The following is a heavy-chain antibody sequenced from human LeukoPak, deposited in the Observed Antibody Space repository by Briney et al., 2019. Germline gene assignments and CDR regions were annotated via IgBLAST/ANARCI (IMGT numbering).Heavy chain of an antibody. CDR3: ARDPGDATFDYYYYMDV. D-gene: IGHD2/OR15-2a*01. CDR2: IYYSGST. CDR1: GGSLSSYY. J-gene: IGHJ6*03. V-gene: IGHV4-59*01. Sequence: SETLSLTCTVSGGSLSSYYWSWIRQPPGKGLEWIGDIYYSGSTNYNPSLKSRVTISVDTSKNQFSLKLSSVTAADTAVYYCARDPGDATFDYYYYMDVWGKGTTVTVSS.